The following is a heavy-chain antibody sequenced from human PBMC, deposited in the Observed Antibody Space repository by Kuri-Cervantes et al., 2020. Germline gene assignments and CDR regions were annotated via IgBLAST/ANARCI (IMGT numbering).Heavy chain of an antibody. CDR2: INHSGST. Sequence: SETLSLTCVVSGASIRSCNWWSWVRQPPWKGLELIGEINHSGSTNYNPSLKSRVTISVDTSKNQFSLGLSSVTAADTAIYYCARRSVVRGVIVTKPRYYYYYMDVWGKGTTVTVSS. CDR1: GASIRSCNW. D-gene: IGHD3-10*01. CDR3: ARRSVVRGVIVTKPRYYYYYMDV. J-gene: IGHJ6*03. V-gene: IGHV4-4*02.